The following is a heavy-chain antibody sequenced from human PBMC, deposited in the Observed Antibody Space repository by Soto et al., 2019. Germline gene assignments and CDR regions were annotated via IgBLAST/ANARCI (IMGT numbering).Heavy chain of an antibody. CDR2: ISAYNGNT. D-gene: IGHD6-13*01. J-gene: IGHJ6*02. V-gene: IGHV1-18*01. CDR1: GYTFTSYG. CDR3: ARGDSSSWYGYYYYYGMDV. Sequence: QVQLVQSGAEVKKPGASVKVSCKASGYTFTSYGISWVRQAPGQGLEWMRWISAYNGNTNYAQKLQGRVTMTTDTSTSTAYMELRSLRSDDTAVYYCARGDSSSWYGYYYYYGMDVWGQGTTVTVSS.